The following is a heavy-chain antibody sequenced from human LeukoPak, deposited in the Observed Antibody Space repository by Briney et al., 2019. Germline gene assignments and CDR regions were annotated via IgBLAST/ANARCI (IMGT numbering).Heavy chain of an antibody. J-gene: IGHJ3*02. CDR2: IKQDGSEK. V-gene: IGHV3-7*01. Sequence: PGGSLRLSCAASGFTFSSYWMSWVRQAPGKGLEWVANIKQDGSEKYYVDSVKGRFTIPRDNAKNSLYLQMNSLRAEDTAVYYCARAQIRGAVAGTAFDIWGQGAMVTVSS. CDR1: GFTFSSYW. CDR3: ARAQIRGAVAGTAFDI. D-gene: IGHD6-19*01.